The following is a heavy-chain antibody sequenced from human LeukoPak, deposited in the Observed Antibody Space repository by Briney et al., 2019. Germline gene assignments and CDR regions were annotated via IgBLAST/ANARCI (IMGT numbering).Heavy chain of an antibody. J-gene: IGHJ6*02. CDR2: INHSGST. CDR3: ARLLRGDIVVVPAAPRSYGMDV. D-gene: IGHD2-2*01. CDR1: GGSFSGYY. Sequence: PSESLSLTCAVYGGSFSGYYWSWIRQPPGKGLEWIGEINHSGSTNYNPSLKSRVTISVDTSKNQFSLKLSSVTAADTAVYYCARLLRGDIVVVPAAPRSYGMDVWGQGTTVNVCS. V-gene: IGHV4-34*01.